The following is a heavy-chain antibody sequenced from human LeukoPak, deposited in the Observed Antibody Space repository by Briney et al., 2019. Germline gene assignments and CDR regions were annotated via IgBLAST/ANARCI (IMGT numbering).Heavy chain of an antibody. D-gene: IGHD5/OR15-5a*01. V-gene: IGHV3-30*02. J-gene: IGHJ5*01. CDR1: GFTFSSYW. Sequence: PGGSLRLSCAASGFTFSSYWMSWVRQAPGKGLEWVAFIRSDASYEYYIDSVKGRFTLSRDNSKNTLYLQMSTLRPEDTAMYYCAKDGLQSTTSGVHLDSWGQGTLVTVSS. CDR3: AKDGLQSTTSGVHLDS. CDR2: IRSDASYE.